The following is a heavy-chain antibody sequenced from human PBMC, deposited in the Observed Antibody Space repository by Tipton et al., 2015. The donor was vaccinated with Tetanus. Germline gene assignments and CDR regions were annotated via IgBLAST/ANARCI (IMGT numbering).Heavy chain of an antibody. CDR3: ARVLRYSTRGGWDDAFDI. CDR1: GGSISYYY. CDR2: MFYGGSP. Sequence: TLSLTCSVSGGSISYYYWSWIRQRPGKGLEWIGYMFYGGSPKYNPSLKSRVTMSMDTSKNQFSLKLNSVTVADTAVYFCARVLRYSTRGGWDDAFDIWGQGTMVTVSS. V-gene: IGHV4-59*12. J-gene: IGHJ3*02. D-gene: IGHD2-8*02.